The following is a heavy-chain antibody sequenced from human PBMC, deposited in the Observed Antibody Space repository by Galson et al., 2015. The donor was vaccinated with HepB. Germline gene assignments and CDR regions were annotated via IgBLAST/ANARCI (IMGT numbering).Heavy chain of an antibody. CDR1: GFTFSSYA. CDR2: ISYDGSNK. J-gene: IGHJ4*02. Sequence: SLRLSCAASGFTFSSYAMHWVRQAPGKGLEWVAVISYDGSNKYCADSVKGRFTISRDNSKNTLYLQMNSLRAEDTAVYYCARDIAVAGTVDYWGQGTPVTVSS. V-gene: IGHV3-30*04. D-gene: IGHD6-19*01. CDR3: ARDIAVAGTVDY.